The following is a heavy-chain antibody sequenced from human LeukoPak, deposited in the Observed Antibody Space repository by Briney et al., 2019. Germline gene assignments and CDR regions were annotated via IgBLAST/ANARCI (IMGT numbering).Heavy chain of an antibody. CDR3: ARGGVVGVYYFDY. V-gene: IGHV3-21*01. CDR2: ISSSSSNM. Sequence: GGSLRLSCAASGFTFSSYSMNWVRQAPGKGLEWVSSISSSSSNMYYADSVKGRFTISRDNAKNSLYLQMNSLRAEDTAVYYCARGGVVGVYYFDYWGQGTLVTVSS. CDR1: GFTFSSYS. D-gene: IGHD1-26*01. J-gene: IGHJ4*02.